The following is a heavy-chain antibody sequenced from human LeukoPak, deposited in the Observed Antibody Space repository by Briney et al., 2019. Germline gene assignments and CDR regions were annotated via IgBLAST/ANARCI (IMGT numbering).Heavy chain of an antibody. J-gene: IGHJ3*02. Sequence: GGSLRLSCAASGFTVSSNYMSWVRQAPGKGLEWVSSISSSSSYIYYADSVKGRFTISRDNAKNSLYLQMNSLRAEDTAVYYCAREGGITYYYDSSGYFLDAFDIWGQGTMVTVSS. CDR1: GFTVSSNY. CDR2: ISSSSSYI. CDR3: AREGGITYYYDSSGYFLDAFDI. D-gene: IGHD3-22*01. V-gene: IGHV3-21*01.